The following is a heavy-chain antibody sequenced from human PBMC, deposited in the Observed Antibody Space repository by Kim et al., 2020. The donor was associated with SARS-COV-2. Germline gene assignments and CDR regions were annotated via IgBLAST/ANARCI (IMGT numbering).Heavy chain of an antibody. J-gene: IGHJ4*02. Sequence: NAQKLQGRVTMTRDTSTSTVYMELSSLRSEDTAVYYCARERPMIGGTDYWGQGTLVTVSS. CDR3: ARERPMIGGTDY. D-gene: IGHD3-22*01. V-gene: IGHV1-46*01.